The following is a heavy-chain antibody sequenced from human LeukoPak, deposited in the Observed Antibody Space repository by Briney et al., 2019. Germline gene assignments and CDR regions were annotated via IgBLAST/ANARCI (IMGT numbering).Heavy chain of an antibody. Sequence: PSETLSLTCTVSGGSVSSGNYYWSWIRQPPGKGLEWIGYIYYSGSTNYNPPLKSRVTISIDTSKNQFSLKLSSVTAADTAVYFCARAKTPLGRVFDAFDIWGQGTMVTVSS. CDR1: GGSVSSGNYY. D-gene: IGHD3-10*01. J-gene: IGHJ3*02. V-gene: IGHV4-61*01. CDR3: ARAKTPLGRVFDAFDI. CDR2: IYYSGST.